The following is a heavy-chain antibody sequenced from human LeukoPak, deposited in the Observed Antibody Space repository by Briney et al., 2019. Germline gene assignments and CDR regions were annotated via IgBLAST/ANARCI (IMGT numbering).Heavy chain of an antibody. V-gene: IGHV3-33*01. CDR2: IWYDGSNK. CDR1: GFTFSSYG. CDR3: ARDRDYYGSNPYFDY. D-gene: IGHD3-10*01. Sequence: QPGRSLRLSCAASGFTFSSYGMHWVRQAPGKGLEWVAVIWYDGSNKYYADSVKGRFTISGDNSKNTLYLQMNSLRAEDTAVYYCARDRDYYGSNPYFDYWGQGTLVTVSS. J-gene: IGHJ4*02.